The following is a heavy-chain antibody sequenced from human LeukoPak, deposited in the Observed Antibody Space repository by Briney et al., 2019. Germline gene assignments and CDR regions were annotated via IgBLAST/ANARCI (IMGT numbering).Heavy chain of an antibody. CDR2: ISGSGSHI. Sequence: PGGSLRLSCATSGFTFSNFGMTWVRQAPGKGLEWVSSISGSGSHIYYADSVKGRFTISRDISQNTLFLEMNSRRVEDTAVYYCARVSVLGTRENCQRWGQGPLVSVSS. V-gene: IGHV3-21*01. J-gene: IGHJ1*01. D-gene: IGHD4-23*01. CDR1: GFTFSNFG. CDR3: ARVSVLGTRENCQR.